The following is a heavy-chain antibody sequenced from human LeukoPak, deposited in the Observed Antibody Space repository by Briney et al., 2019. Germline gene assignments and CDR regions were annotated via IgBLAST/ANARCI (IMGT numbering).Heavy chain of an antibody. CDR2: INPSDGGT. V-gene: IGHV1-46*01. CDR1: GDTFTSYY. J-gene: IGHJ4*02. Sequence: ASVKVSCKASGDTFTSYYIQWVRQAPGQGLEWMGIINPSDGGTGYAQKFQDRVTMTRDTSTSTAYMDLNSLTSEDTAVYYCARESGHVFDYWGQGTLVTVSS. CDR3: ARESGHVFDY. D-gene: IGHD3-16*01.